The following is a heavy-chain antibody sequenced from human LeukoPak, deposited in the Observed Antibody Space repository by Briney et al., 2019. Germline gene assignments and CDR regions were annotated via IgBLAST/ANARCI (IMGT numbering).Heavy chain of an antibody. CDR2: ISYDGSNK. J-gene: IGHJ6*02. D-gene: IGHD3-22*01. V-gene: IGHV3-30-3*01. CDR1: GFTFSSYA. CDR3: AKSSGPGGYYYYGMDV. Sequence: PGGSLRLSCAASGFTFSSYAMHWVRQAPGKGLEWVAVISYDGSNKYYADSVKGRFTISRDNSKNTLYLQMNSLRAEDTAVYYCAKSSGPGGYYYYGMDVWGQGTAVTVSS.